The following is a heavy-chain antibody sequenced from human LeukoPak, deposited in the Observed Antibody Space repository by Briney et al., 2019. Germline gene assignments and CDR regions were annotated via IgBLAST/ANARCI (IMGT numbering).Heavy chain of an antibody. CDR3: AKDFRIGYSAHFDY. CDR1: GFTYRSHA. CDR2: IYENGGTT. Sequence: GGSLRLSCVGSGFTYRSHARSWVRQAPAKGLAFVSGIYENGGTTYYADSVKGRFSISRDNSKNTLYLQMDSLRGEHTAVYYCAKDFRIGYSAHFDYWGQGALVTVSS. J-gene: IGHJ4*02. D-gene: IGHD2-21*01. V-gene: IGHV3-23*01.